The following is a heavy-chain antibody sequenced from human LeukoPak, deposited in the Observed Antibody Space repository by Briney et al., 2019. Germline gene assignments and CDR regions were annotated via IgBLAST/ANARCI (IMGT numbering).Heavy chain of an antibody. CDR3: AREGGNGGFDY. CDR1: GYIFTAYY. J-gene: IGHJ4*02. CDR2: IIPNSGGT. Sequence: ASVKVSCKASGYIFTAYYIYWVRQAPGQGLEWMGWIIPNSGGTNYAPNLQGRVTMTSDTSISTAYMELTSLKFDDTAVYYCAREGGNGGFDYWAQGTLVTVSS. V-gene: IGHV1-2*02. D-gene: IGHD4-23*01.